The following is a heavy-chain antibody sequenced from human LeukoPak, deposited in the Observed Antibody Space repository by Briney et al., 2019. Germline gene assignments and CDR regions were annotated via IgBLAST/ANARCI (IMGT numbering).Heavy chain of an antibody. V-gene: IGHV4-59*11. CDR1: GASIRSHY. J-gene: IGHJ4*02. CDR2: IYYSGST. D-gene: IGHD6-19*01. Sequence: SETLSLTCTVSGASIRSHYWSWIRQPPGKGLEWIGYIYYSGSTNYNPSLKSRVTISVDTSKNQFSLKLSSVTAADTAVYYCARDRIAVAGLDYWGQGTLVTVSS. CDR3: ARDRIAVAGLDY.